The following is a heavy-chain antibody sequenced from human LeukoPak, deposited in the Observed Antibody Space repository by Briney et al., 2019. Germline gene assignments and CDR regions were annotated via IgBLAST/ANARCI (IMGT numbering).Heavy chain of an antibody. D-gene: IGHD6-13*01. CDR2: ISYDGSNK. CDR3: ARRSVAGYSSSWYRGAFDY. Sequence: PGGSLRLSCAASGFTFSSYAMHWVRQAPGKGLEWVAVISYDGSNKYYADSVKGRFTISRDNSKNTLYLQMNSLRAEDTAVYYCARRSVAGYSSSWYRGAFDYWGQGTLVTVSS. J-gene: IGHJ4*02. V-gene: IGHV3-30-3*01. CDR1: GFTFSSYA.